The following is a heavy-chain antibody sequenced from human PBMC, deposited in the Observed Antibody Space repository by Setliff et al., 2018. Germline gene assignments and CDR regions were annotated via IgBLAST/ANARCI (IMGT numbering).Heavy chain of an antibody. CDR1: GGSISSYY. J-gene: IGHJ6*03. V-gene: IGHV4-4*07. Sequence: TLSLTCTVSGGSISSYYWSWIRQPAGKGLEWIGRIYTSGSTNYNPSLKSRVTMSVDTSKNQFSLKLSSVTAADTAVYYCARVRYSGSYGYYYYYMDVWGKGTTVTVSS. D-gene: IGHD1-26*01. CDR2: IYTSGST. CDR3: ARVRYSGSYGYYYYYMDV.